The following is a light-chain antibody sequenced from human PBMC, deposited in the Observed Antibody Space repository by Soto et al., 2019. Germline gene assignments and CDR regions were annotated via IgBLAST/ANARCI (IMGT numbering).Light chain of an antibody. V-gene: IGLV2-11*01. CDR1: SSDVGRYDY. Sequence: QSVLTQPRSVSGSPGQSVTISCTGTSSDVGRYDYVSWYQQHPGKAPKLIVYDVTERPSGVPDRFSGSKSGNTASLTISGLQAEDEADYSCSSFAGSYSEVFGTGTKVTVL. CDR2: DVT. J-gene: IGLJ1*01. CDR3: SSFAGSYSEV.